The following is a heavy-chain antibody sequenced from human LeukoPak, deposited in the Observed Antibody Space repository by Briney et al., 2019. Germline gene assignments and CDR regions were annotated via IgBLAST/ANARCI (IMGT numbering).Heavy chain of an antibody. D-gene: IGHD3-3*01. CDR2: MYYSGSP. Sequence: PSETLSLTCTVSGGSINSYYWSWIRQPPGKGLEWIGYMYYSGSPKYNPSLKSRVTISVDTSKNQFSLKLSSVIAADTAVYYCARRRYDFWSGLRPSWFDSWGQGTLVTVSS. CDR1: GGSINSYY. CDR3: ARRRYDFWSGLRPSWFDS. V-gene: IGHV4-59*01. J-gene: IGHJ5*01.